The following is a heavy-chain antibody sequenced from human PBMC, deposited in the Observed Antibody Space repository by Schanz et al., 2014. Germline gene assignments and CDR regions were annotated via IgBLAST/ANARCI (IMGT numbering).Heavy chain of an antibody. CDR2: ISSSGTST. D-gene: IGHD1-26*01. CDR1: GFTFSDYF. Sequence: QVQLVESGGGLVKPGGSLRLSCSASGFTFSDYFMTWIRQAPGKGLELLSYISSSGTSTYYADSVKGRFTISRDNAKNSLYLQMINLRAEDTAVYYCVKDLQRELLRDDHYYGMDVWGQGTTVTVSS. V-gene: IGHV3-11*04. CDR3: VKDLQRELLRDDHYYGMDV. J-gene: IGHJ6*02.